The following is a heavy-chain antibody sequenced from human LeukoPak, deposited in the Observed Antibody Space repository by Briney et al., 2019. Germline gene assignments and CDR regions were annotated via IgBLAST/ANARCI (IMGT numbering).Heavy chain of an antibody. Sequence: GGSLRLSCAASGFTFSSCAMSWVRQAPGKGLVWVSRINSDGGSTSYTDSVKGRFTISRGNAKNTLYLQMNSLRAEDTAVYYCARRSAAKDAFDIWGQGTKVTVSS. D-gene: IGHD6-25*01. J-gene: IGHJ3*02. CDR1: GFTFSSCA. V-gene: IGHV3-74*01. CDR2: INSDGGST. CDR3: ARRSAAKDAFDI.